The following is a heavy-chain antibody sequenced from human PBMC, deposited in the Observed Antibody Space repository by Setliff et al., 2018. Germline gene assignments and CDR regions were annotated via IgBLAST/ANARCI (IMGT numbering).Heavy chain of an antibody. V-gene: IGHV4-39*07. CDR3: ARYDSSGYSENYYFDY. D-gene: IGHD3-22*01. CDR2: VYYSGNT. CDR1: GGSISTTDYY. Sequence: PSETLSLTCTVSGGSISTTDYYWGWIRQPPGKGLEWIGCVYYSGNTYYSPSLKSRVTMFVDTSKNQFSLMLYPVTAADTAIYYCARYDSSGYSENYYFDYWGQGTLVTVSS. J-gene: IGHJ4*02.